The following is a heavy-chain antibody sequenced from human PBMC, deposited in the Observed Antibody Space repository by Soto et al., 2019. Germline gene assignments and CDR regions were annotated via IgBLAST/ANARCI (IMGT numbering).Heavy chain of an antibody. Sequence: PSETLSLTCTVSGGSISSYYWSWIRQPPGKGLEWIGYIYYSGSTNYNPSLKSRVTISVDTSKNQFSLKLSSVTAADTAVYYCARFYMVRGVIGAFDIWGQGTMVTVSS. J-gene: IGHJ3*02. CDR1: GGSISSYY. CDR2: IYYSGST. CDR3: ARFYMVRGVIGAFDI. D-gene: IGHD3-10*01. V-gene: IGHV4-59*12.